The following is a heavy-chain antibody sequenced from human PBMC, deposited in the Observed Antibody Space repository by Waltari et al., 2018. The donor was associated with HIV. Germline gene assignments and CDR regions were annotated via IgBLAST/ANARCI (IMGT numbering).Heavy chain of an antibody. CDR1: GFTFSSYA. CDR3: ARDQSAAGTRDY. D-gene: IGHD6-13*01. J-gene: IGHJ4*02. Sequence: QVQLVESGGGVVQPGRSLRLSCAASGFTFSSYAMHWVRQAPGKGLEWVAVISYDGSNKYYADSVKGRFTISRDNSKNTLYLQMNSLRAEDTAVYYCARDQSAAGTRDYWGQGTLVTVSS. CDR2: ISYDGSNK. V-gene: IGHV3-30*04.